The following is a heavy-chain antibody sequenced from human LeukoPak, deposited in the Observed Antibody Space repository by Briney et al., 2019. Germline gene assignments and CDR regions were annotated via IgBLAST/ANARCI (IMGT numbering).Heavy chain of an antibody. Sequence: PSGTLSLTCTVSRGSITSSSHNWGWIRQPPGKGPEWIGSVSSSGTSNHSPSLKSRLTLSIDTSKSQFSLNLRSVTAADTAIYYCARHTTYYDVLTGIPGFYFDFWGQGSLVTVTP. CDR2: VSSSGTS. CDR1: RGSITSSSHN. V-gene: IGHV4-39*01. D-gene: IGHD3-9*01. J-gene: IGHJ4*02. CDR3: ARHTTYYDVLTGIPGFYFDF.